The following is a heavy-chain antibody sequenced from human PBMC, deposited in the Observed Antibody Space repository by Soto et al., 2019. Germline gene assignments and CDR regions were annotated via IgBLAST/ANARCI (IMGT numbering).Heavy chain of an antibody. CDR1: GFPFSSNW. CDR3: AREYYGLLTGYYTDY. V-gene: IGHV3-74*01. CDR2: ISGDGVTT. Sequence: EVQLVESGGDLVQRGGSLGLSCAASGFPFSSNWMHWVRHTPGKGLDWVARISGDGVTTYYADSVTGRFTVSRDNAKNTLSLQISGLRAEDTAVYYCAREYYGLLTGYYTDYWGQGTLVSVSS. D-gene: IGHD3-9*01. J-gene: IGHJ4*02.